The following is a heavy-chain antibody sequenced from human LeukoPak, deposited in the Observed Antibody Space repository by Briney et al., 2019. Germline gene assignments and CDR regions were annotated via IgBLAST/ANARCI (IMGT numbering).Heavy chain of an antibody. D-gene: IGHD2-15*01. CDR1: GYTFTYRY. Sequence: GASVKVSCKASGYTFTYRYLHWVRQAPGQALEWMGWITPFNGNTNYAQKFQDRVTITRDRSMSTAYMELSSLRSEDTAMYYCAITEDAENGNWFDPWGQGTLVTVSS. CDR3: AITEDAENGNWFDP. CDR2: ITPFNGNT. V-gene: IGHV1-45*02. J-gene: IGHJ5*02.